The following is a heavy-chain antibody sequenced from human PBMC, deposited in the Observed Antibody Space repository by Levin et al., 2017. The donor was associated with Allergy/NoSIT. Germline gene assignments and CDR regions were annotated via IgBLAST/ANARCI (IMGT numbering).Heavy chain of an antibody. D-gene: IGHD3-3*01. CDR1: GFTFSSYE. Sequence: GESLKISCAASGFTFSSYEMNWVRQAPGKGLEWVSYISSSGNTIYYADSVKGRFTISRDNAKNSLYLQMNGLRAEDTAVYYCARDKPDFWSGFAYYGKDVWGQGTTVTVSS. CDR2: ISSSGNTI. V-gene: IGHV3-48*03. J-gene: IGHJ6*02. CDR3: ARDKPDFWSGFAYYGKDV.